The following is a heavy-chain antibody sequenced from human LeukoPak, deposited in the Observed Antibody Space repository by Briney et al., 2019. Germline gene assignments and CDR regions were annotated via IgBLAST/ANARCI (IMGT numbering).Heavy chain of an antibody. Sequence: GGSLRLSCAASGFTFDDYTMHWVRQAPGKGLEWVSLISWDGGSTYYADSVKGRFTISRDNSKNSLYLQMNSLRTEDTALYYCAKVLPPSKYSSSSVDYFDYWGQGTLVTVSS. CDR1: GFTFDDYT. V-gene: IGHV3-43*01. J-gene: IGHJ4*02. CDR2: ISWDGGST. CDR3: AKVLPPSKYSSSSVDYFDY. D-gene: IGHD6-6*01.